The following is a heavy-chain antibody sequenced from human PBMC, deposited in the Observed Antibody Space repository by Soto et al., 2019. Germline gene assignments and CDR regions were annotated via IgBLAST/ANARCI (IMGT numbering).Heavy chain of an antibody. Sequence: SETLSLTCSVSGVSITNYYWTWIRQPPGQGLEWIGYVYHTGNTYYNPSLKSRVTISLDTSKNQVSLRLASVTAADTAVYYCAREQYNWKLWGQGXLVTVSS. V-gene: IGHV4-59*01. D-gene: IGHD1-20*01. J-gene: IGHJ4*02. CDR3: AREQYNWKL. CDR1: GVSITNYY. CDR2: VYHTGNT.